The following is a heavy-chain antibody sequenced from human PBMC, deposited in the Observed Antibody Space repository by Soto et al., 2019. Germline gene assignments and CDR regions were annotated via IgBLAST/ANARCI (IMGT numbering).Heavy chain of an antibody. D-gene: IGHD6-6*01. CDR2: IWYDGSNK. J-gene: IGHJ6*02. V-gene: IGHV3-33*01. Sequence: GGSLRLSCAASGFTFSSYGMHWVRQAPGKGLEWVAVIWYDGSNKYYADSVKGRFTISRDNSKNTLYLQMNSLRAEDTAVYYCARDLSRGNIAARPDWDYYYGMDVWGQGTTVTVSS. CDR1: GFTFSSYG. CDR3: ARDLSRGNIAARPDWDYYYGMDV.